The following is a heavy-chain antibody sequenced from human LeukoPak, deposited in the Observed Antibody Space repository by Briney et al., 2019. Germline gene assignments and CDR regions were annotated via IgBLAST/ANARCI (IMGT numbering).Heavy chain of an antibody. CDR3: ARDSGSYYDDY. Sequence: ASVKVSCKASGYTFTSYDINWVRQATGQGLEWMGWMNPNSGNTGYAQKFQGRVTMTRDTSISTAYMELSRLRSDDTAVYYCARDSGSYYDDYWGQGTLVTVSS. CDR2: MNPNSGNT. D-gene: IGHD1-26*01. CDR1: GYTFTSYD. V-gene: IGHV1-8*01. J-gene: IGHJ4*02.